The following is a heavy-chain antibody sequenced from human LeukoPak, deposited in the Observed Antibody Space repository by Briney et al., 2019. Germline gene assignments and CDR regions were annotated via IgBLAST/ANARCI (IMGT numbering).Heavy chain of an antibody. J-gene: IGHJ4*02. V-gene: IGHV5-51*01. CDR3: ARRGEMATIPLAY. CDR1: GYSFTSSW. D-gene: IGHD5-24*01. CDR2: IYPGDSDT. Sequence: GESLKISCKGSGYSFTSSWIGWVRQMPGKGLEWMGIIYPGDSDTRYSPSFQGQVTISADKSISTAYLQWSSLKASDTAMYYCARRGEMATIPLAYWGQGTLVTVSS.